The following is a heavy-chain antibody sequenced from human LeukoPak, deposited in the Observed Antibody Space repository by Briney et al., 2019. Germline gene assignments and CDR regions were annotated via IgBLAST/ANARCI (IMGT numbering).Heavy chain of an antibody. CDR3: AKDAIFSYDSSGPDDY. Sequence: PGRSLRLSCAASGFTFSSYGMHWVRQAPGKGLEWVAVIWYDGSNKYYADSVKGRFTISRDNSKNTLYLQMNSLRAEDTAVYYCAKDAIFSYDSSGPDDYWGQGTLVTVSS. CDR2: IWYDGSNK. D-gene: IGHD3-22*01. J-gene: IGHJ4*02. V-gene: IGHV3-33*06. CDR1: GFTFSSYG.